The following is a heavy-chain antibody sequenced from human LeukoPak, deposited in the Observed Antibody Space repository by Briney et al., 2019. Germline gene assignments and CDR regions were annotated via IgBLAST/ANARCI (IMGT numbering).Heavy chain of an antibody. CDR1: GFTFSSYG. Sequence: GGSLRLSCAASGFTFSSYGMHWVRQAPGKGLEWVAFIRYDGSNKYYADSVKGRFTISRDNSKNTLYLQMNSLRAEDTAVYYCAKGPRWLQFFDFWGQGTLVTVSS. V-gene: IGHV3-30*02. CDR3: AKGPRWLQFFDF. J-gene: IGHJ4*02. D-gene: IGHD5-24*01. CDR2: IRYDGSNK.